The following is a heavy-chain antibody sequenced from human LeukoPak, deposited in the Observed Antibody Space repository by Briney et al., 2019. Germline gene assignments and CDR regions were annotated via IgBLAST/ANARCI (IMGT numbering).Heavy chain of an antibody. CDR1: GFTFSTYG. CDR2: ISYDGSKT. D-gene: IGHD6-13*01. V-gene: IGHV3-30*03. Sequence: GGSLRLSCEVSGFTFSTYGMYWVRQAPGKGLESVAVISYDGSKTYYADSVKGRFTISRDNSKNTLYLQMNSLRAEDTAVYYCARLMTSSWYDMGDYWGQGTLVTVSS. J-gene: IGHJ4*02. CDR3: ARLMTSSWYDMGDY.